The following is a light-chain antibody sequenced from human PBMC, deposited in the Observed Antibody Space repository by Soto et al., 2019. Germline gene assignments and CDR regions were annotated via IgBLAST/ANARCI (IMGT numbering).Light chain of an antibody. CDR1: SSDIGSNT. J-gene: IGLJ2*01. CDR3: STWDDSLNGVV. CDR2: SNI. V-gene: IGLV1-44*01. Sequence: QSELPQPPSASGTPGQRVTISCSGSSSDIGSNTVNWYQQFPGTAPKLLIYSNIERPSGVPYRFSGSKSGTSASLAISGPQSEDEADYYCSTWDDSLNGVVFGGGTKLPVL.